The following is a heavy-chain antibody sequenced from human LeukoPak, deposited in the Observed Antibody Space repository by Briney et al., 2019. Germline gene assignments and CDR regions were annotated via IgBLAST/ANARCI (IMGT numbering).Heavy chain of an antibody. V-gene: IGHV3-7*01. CDR2: IKQDGSDK. J-gene: IGHJ4*02. Sequence: PGGSVRLSCAASGFTFTFYWMSWVRQAPGKGLKWVANIKQDGSDKNYVDSVKGRFTISRDNSKNSLYLQMTSLRVEDTAFYFCARHSNKYDYDSSGHYRSFDYWGQGTLVSVSS. CDR1: GFTFTFYW. D-gene: IGHD3-22*01. CDR3: ARHSNKYDYDSSGHYRSFDY.